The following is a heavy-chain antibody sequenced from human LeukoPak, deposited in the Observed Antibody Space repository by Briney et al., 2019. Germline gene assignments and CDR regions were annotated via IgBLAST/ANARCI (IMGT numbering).Heavy chain of an antibody. CDR3: ARVKYYDFWSGFDY. V-gene: IGHV1-69*13. Sequence: GASVKVSCKASGGTFSSYAISWVRQAPGQGLERMGGIIPIFGTANYAQKFQGRVTITADESTSTAYMELSSLRSEDTAVYYCARVKYYDFWSGFDYWGQGTLVTVSS. D-gene: IGHD3-3*01. CDR1: GGTFSSYA. CDR2: IIPIFGTA. J-gene: IGHJ4*02.